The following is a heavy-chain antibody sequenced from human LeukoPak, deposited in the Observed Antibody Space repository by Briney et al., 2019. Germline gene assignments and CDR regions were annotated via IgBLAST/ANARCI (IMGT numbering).Heavy chain of an antibody. CDR2: INSDGSST. J-gene: IGHJ4*02. V-gene: IGHV3-74*01. Sequence: GGSLRLSCAASGFTFSSYWMHWVRQAPGKGLVWVSRINSDGSSTSYAHSVKGRFTISIDNAKNTLYLQMNSLRAEDTAVYYCASSDYGDAIDYWGQGTLVTVSS. CDR1: GFTFSSYW. CDR3: ASSDYGDAIDY. D-gene: IGHD4-17*01.